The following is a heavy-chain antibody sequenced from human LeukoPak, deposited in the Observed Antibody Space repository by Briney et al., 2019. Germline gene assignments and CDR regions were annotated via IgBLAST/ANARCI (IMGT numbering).Heavy chain of an antibody. D-gene: IGHD4-17*01. CDR3: ARGPNYGDYEYYYYYMDA. CDR1: GYSISSGYY. CDR2: IYHSGST. J-gene: IGHJ6*03. Sequence: SETLSLTCTVSGYSISSGYYWGWIRQPPGKGLEWIGSIYHSGSTYYNPSLKSRVTISVDTSKNQFSLKLSSVTAADTAVYYCARGPNYGDYEYYYYYMDAWGKGTTVTVSS. V-gene: IGHV4-38-2*02.